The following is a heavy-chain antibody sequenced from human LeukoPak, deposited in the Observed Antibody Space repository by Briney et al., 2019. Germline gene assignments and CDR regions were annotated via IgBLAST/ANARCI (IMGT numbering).Heavy chain of an antibody. CDR2: IYHSGST. CDR3: ARGPIYGEDDAFDI. J-gene: IGHJ3*02. CDR1: GGSISSGGYS. Sequence: PSQTLSLTCAVSGGSISSGGYSWSWIRQPPGKGLEWIGYIYHSGSTYYNPSLKSRVTISVDTSKNQFSLKLSSVTAADTAVYYCARGPIYGEDDAFDIWGQGTMVTVSS. D-gene: IGHD4-17*01. V-gene: IGHV4-30-2*01.